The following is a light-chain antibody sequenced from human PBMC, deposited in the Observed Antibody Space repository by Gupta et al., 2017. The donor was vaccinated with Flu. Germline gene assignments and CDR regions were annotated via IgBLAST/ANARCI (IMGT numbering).Light chain of an antibody. V-gene: IGLV2-23*01. CDR2: EGS. CDR1: SSDVGSYNL. CDR3: CSYAGSSTAWV. Sequence: QSALTQPDSVSGSPGQSITISCTGTSSDVGSYNLVSWYQQHPGKAPKLMIYEGSKRPSGVSNRFSGSKSGNTASLTISGLQAEDEADYYCCSYAGSSTAWVFGGGTKLTVL. J-gene: IGLJ3*02.